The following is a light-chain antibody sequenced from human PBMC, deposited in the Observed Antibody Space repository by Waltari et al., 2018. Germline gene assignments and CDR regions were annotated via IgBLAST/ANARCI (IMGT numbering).Light chain of an antibody. J-gene: IGLJ3*02. CDR3: QSYDTSLSAWV. CDR2: DNT. V-gene: IGLV1-40*01. CDR1: SSNLGANYN. Sequence: QSVLTQPPSVSGAPGQRVTIPCSGSSSNLGANYNVHWYQQLPGTAPKLFIYDNTNRPSGVPDRFSGSKSGTSASLAITGLQTEDEADYYCQSYDTSLSAWVFGGGTKLTVL.